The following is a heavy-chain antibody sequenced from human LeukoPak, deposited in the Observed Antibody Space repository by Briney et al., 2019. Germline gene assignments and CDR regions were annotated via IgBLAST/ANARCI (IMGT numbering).Heavy chain of an antibody. V-gene: IGHV4-34*01. J-gene: IGHJ4*02. CDR1: RGSFSGYY. CDR3: ARDRDYDSSGYYYSLPAGEFDY. Sequence: SETLSLTCAVYRGSFSGYYWSWMRQPPGKGLEWIGEINHSGSTNYNPSLKSRVTISVDTSKNQFSLKLSSVTAADTAVYYCARDRDYDSSGYYYSLPAGEFDYWGQGTLVTVSS. CDR2: INHSGST. D-gene: IGHD3-22*01.